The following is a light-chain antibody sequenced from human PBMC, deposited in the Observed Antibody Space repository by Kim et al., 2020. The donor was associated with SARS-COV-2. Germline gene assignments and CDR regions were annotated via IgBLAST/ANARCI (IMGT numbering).Light chain of an antibody. CDR3: QQRSNWPPIT. V-gene: IGKV3-11*01. CDR2: DAS. CDR1: QSVSSY. Sequence: SPGERATLSFRASQSVSSYLAWYQQKPGQAPRLLIYDASNRATGIPARFSGSGSGTDFTLTISSLEPEDFAVYYCQQRSNWPPITFGQGTRLEIK. J-gene: IGKJ5*01.